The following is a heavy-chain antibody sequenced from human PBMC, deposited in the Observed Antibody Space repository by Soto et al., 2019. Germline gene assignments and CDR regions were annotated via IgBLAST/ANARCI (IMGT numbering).Heavy chain of an antibody. V-gene: IGHV3-30*18. J-gene: IGHJ4*02. D-gene: IGHD1-26*01. CDR3: AKDFKVGAKMPIDY. Sequence: QVQLVESGGGVVQPGRSLRLSCAASGFTFSSYGMHWVRQAPGKGLEWVAVISYDGSNKYYADSVKGRFTISRDNSKNTLCLQMNSLRAEDTAVYYCAKDFKVGAKMPIDYWGQGTLVTVSS. CDR2: ISYDGSNK. CDR1: GFTFSSYG.